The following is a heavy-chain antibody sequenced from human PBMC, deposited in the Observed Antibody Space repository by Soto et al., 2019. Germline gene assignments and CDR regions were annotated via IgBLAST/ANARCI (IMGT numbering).Heavy chain of an antibody. CDR3: TKDNLLGYVYSTSSSTYYYSHGIDV. CDR2: IKSKTDGGRT. Sequence: GSLRFSCAASGFTFSNAWMSWDRQAPGQGRKWVCRIKSKTDGGRTDYASPVIGRFTISRDDSKNTLYLHINSLKTDDTAVYYYTKDNLLGYVYSTSSSTYYYSHGIDVWGQECTV. J-gene: IGHJ6*01. D-gene: IGHD6-6*01. V-gene: IGHV3-15*01. CDR1: GFTFSNAW.